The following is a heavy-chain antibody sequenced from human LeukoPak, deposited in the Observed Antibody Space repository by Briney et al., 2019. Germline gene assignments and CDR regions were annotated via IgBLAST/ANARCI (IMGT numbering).Heavy chain of an antibody. CDR1: GGSISSGGYS. D-gene: IGHD6-19*01. CDR2: IYHSGST. Sequence: SETLSLTCAVSGGSISSGGYSWSWIRQPPGKGLEWIGYIYHSGSTYYNPSLKSRVTISVDRSKNQFSLKLSSVTAADTAVYYCARANTYSSGWYKGAFGIWGQGTMVTVSS. CDR3: ARANTYSSGWYKGAFGI. V-gene: IGHV4-30-2*01. J-gene: IGHJ3*02.